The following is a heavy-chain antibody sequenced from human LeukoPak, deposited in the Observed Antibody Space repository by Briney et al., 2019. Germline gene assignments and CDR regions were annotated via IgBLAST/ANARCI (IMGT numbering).Heavy chain of an antibody. V-gene: IGHV4-30-4*01. Sequence: SQTLSLTCTVSGGSISSGDYYWSWVRQPPGKGLEWIGYIYYSGSTYYNPSLKSRVTISVDTSKNQFSLKLSSVTAADTAVYYCARDRGYSYGYYFDYWGQGTLVTVSS. CDR3: ARDRGYSYGYYFDY. J-gene: IGHJ4*02. D-gene: IGHD5-18*01. CDR1: GGSISSGDYY. CDR2: IYYSGST.